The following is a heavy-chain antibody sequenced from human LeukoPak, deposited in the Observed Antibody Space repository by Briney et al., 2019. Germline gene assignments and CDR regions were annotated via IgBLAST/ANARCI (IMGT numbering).Heavy chain of an antibody. D-gene: IGHD2/OR15-2a*01. Sequence: SETLSLTCTVSGGSISSYYWSWIRQPPGKGLEWIGYIYYSGSTNFNPSLKSRVTISVDTSKNQFSLKLSSVTAADTALYYCARGLTLFDPWGQGTLVTVFS. CDR3: ARGLTLFDP. CDR2: IYYSGST. CDR1: GGSISSYY. V-gene: IGHV4-59*01. J-gene: IGHJ5*02.